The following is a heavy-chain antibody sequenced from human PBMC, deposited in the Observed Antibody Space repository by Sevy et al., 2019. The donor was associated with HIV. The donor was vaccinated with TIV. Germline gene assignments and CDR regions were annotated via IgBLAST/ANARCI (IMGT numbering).Heavy chain of an antibody. Sequence: SETLSLTCTVSGGSISSYYLSWIRQPAGKGLEWIGRIYTSGSTNYNPPLKSRVTMSVDTSKNQFSLKLSSVTAADTAVYYCARDRLDYYDSSGYFDPWGQGTLVTVSS. J-gene: IGHJ5*02. CDR3: ARDRLDYYDSSGYFDP. V-gene: IGHV4-4*07. CDR1: GGSISSYY. D-gene: IGHD3-22*01. CDR2: IYTSGST.